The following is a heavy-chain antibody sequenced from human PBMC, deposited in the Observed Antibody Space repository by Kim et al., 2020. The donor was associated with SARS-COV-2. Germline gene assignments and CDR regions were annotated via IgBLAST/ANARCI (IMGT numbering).Heavy chain of an antibody. J-gene: IGHJ4*02. D-gene: IGHD6-19*01. CDR3: ARLGGSGSDY. V-gene: IGHV6-1*01. CDR2: YH. Sequence: YHDYAVSVKNRITTNPDTSKNQFSLQLNSVTPEDTAVYYCARLGGSGSDYWGQGTLVTVSS.